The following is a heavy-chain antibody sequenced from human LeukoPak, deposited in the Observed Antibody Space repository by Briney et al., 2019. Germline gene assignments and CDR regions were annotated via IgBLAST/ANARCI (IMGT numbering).Heavy chain of an antibody. D-gene: IGHD6-19*01. CDR3: ARSGYGSGWYSIGLDY. V-gene: IGHV3-30-3*01. J-gene: IGHJ4*02. CDR1: GFTFSSYA. Sequence: PGRSLRLSCAASGFTFSSYAMHWVRQAPGKGLEWVAVISYDGSNKYYADSVKGRFTISRDNSKNTLYLQMNSLRAEDTAVYYCARSGYGSGWYSIGLDYWGQGTLVTVSS. CDR2: ISYDGSNK.